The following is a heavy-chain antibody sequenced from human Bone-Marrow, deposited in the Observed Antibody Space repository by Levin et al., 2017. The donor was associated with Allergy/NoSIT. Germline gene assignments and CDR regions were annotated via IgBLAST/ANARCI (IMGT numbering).Heavy chain of an antibody. CDR3: ASRIHRGYYIGWFDP. CDR2: IIPIFGTA. D-gene: IGHD3-3*01. V-gene: IGHV1-69*13. J-gene: IGHJ5*02. Sequence: AASVKVSCKASGGTFSSYAISWVRQAPGQGLEWMGGIIPIFGTANYAQKFQGRVTITADESTSTAYMELSSLRSEDTAVYYCASRIHRGYYIGWFDPWGQGTLVTVSS. CDR1: GGTFSSYA.